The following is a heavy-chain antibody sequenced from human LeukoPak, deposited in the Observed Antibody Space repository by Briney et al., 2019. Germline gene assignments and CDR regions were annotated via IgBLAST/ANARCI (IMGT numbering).Heavy chain of an antibody. V-gene: IGHV3-7*01. CDR1: EFTFSSYW. CDR2: IKQDGGQI. Sequence: GGSLRLSCAASEFTFSSYWMSWVRQAPGKGLEWVANIKQDGGQIYYLESVKGRFTVSRDNAKNSLYPQMNSLRAEDTAVYYCARLGARQMLEYWGQGTLVTVSS. CDR3: ARLGARQMLEY. J-gene: IGHJ4*02. D-gene: IGHD4-17*01.